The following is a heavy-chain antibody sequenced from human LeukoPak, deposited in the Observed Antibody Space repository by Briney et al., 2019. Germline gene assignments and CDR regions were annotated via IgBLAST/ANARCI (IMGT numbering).Heavy chain of an antibody. CDR3: ARGRPGNLNWFDP. V-gene: IGHV4-34*01. Sequence: PSETLSLTCAVYGGSFSGYYWSWLRQPPGKGLDWIGETNHSGSTNYNPSLKSRVTISVDTSKNQFSLKQSSVTAADTAVYYCARGRPGNLNWFDPWGRGTLVTVSS. D-gene: IGHD4-23*01. J-gene: IGHJ5*02. CDR1: GGSFSGYY. CDR2: TNHSGST.